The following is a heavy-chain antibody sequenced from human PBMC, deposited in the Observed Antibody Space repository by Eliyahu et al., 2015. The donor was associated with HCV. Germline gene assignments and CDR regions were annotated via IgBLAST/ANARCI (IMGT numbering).Heavy chain of an antibody. D-gene: IGHD1-1*01. CDR2: IYYSGST. J-gene: IGHJ6*02. Sequence: DGLEWIGSIYYSGSTYYNPSLKSRVTISVDTSKNQFSLKLSSVTAADTAVYYCARHNDLYYYYYGMDVWGQGTTVTV. V-gene: IGHV4-39*01. CDR3: ARHNDLYYYYYGMDV.